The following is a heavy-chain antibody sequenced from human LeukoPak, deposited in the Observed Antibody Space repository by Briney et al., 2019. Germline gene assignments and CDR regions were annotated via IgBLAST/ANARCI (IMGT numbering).Heavy chain of an antibody. J-gene: IGHJ6*02. CDR2: INHSGST. CDR3: ASSYCSSTSCSHYYYYGMDV. V-gene: IGHV4-34*01. D-gene: IGHD2-2*01. CDR1: GGSFSGYY. Sequence: SETLSLTCAVYGGSFSGYYWSWIRQPPGKGLEWIGEINHSGSTNYNPSLKSRVTISVDTSKNQFSLKLSSVTAADTAVYYCASSYCSSTSCSHYYYYGMDVWGQGTTVTVSS.